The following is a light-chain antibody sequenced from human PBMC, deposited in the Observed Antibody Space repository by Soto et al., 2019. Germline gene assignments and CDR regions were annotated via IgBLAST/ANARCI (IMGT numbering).Light chain of an antibody. CDR1: SSNIGAGYD. V-gene: IGLV1-40*01. J-gene: IGLJ2*01. CDR3: QSYDSSLSVV. Sequence: QLVLTQPPSVSGAPGQRVTISCTGSSSNIGAGYDVHWYPQLPGTAPKLLIYGNSNRPSGVPDRFSGSKSGTSASLAITGLQAEDEADDYCQSYDSSLSVVFGGGTKLTVL. CDR2: GNS.